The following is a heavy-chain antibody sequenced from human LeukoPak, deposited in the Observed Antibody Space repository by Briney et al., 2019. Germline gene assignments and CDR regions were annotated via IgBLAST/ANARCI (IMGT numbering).Heavy chain of an antibody. CDR1: GFTFSSYG. CDR3: ARQISITMVRGVIYYYYYYMDV. CDR2: IKQDGSEK. V-gene: IGHV3-7*01. Sequence: PGGSLRLSCAASGFTFSSYGMSWVRQAPGKGLEWVANIKQDGSEKYYVDSVKGRFTISRDNAKNSLYLQMNSLRAEDTAVYYCARQISITMVRGVIYYYYYYMDVWGKGTTVTVSS. D-gene: IGHD3-10*01. J-gene: IGHJ6*03.